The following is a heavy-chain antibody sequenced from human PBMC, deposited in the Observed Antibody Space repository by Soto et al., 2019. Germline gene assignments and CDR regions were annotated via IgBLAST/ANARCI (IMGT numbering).Heavy chain of an antibody. Sequence: SLRLSCAASGFTVSSNYMSWVRQAPGRGLEWVSVIYSGGSTYYADSVKGRFTISRDNSKNTLYLQMNSLRAEDTAVYYCARDLRDSSGYYLYYYGMDVWGQGTKVTVSS. D-gene: IGHD3-22*01. CDR2: IYSGGST. CDR3: ARDLRDSSGYYLYYYGMDV. V-gene: IGHV3-53*01. J-gene: IGHJ6*02. CDR1: GFTVSSNY.